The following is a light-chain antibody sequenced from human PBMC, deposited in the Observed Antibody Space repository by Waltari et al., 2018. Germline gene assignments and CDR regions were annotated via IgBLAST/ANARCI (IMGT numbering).Light chain of an antibody. CDR3: TSFTTSKTVI. Sequence: SALTQPASVSGSHGQSVTVSCAGASGDIGTYNSVSWYQLLPGKAPKLMVFDVSNRPSGVSHRFSGSKSGNTASLTISGLQAEDEASYYCTSFTTSKTVIFGGGTKLTVL. J-gene: IGLJ2*01. CDR2: DVS. V-gene: IGLV2-14*03. CDR1: SGDIGTYNS.